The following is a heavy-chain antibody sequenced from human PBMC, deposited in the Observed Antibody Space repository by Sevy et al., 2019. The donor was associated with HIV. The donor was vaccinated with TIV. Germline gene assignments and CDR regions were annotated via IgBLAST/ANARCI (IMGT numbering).Heavy chain of an antibody. CDR1: GFTFSKYS. Sequence: GGSLRLSCAASGFTFSKYSMSWVRQPPGKGLEWVSTLSFGCGEINYADSVKGRFTISRDNSKSSVYLQMNNLRPEDTAVYYGGREGGTKPHDYWGQGTLVTVSS. V-gene: IGHV3-23*01. CDR3: GREGGTKPHDY. D-gene: IGHD2-8*01. CDR2: LSFGCGEI. J-gene: IGHJ4*02.